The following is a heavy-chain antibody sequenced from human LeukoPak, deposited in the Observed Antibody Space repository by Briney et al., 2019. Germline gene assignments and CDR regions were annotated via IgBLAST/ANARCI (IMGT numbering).Heavy chain of an antibody. CDR3: AREGYDILTGPLSGFDY. Sequence: GASVKVSCKASGYTFTSYDINWVRQATGQGLEWMGWMNPNSGNTGYAQKFQGRVTITRNTSISTAYMELRSLRSDDTAVYYCAREGYDILTGPLSGFDYWGQGTLVTVSS. D-gene: IGHD3-9*01. CDR1: GYTFTSYD. CDR2: MNPNSGNT. V-gene: IGHV1-8*03. J-gene: IGHJ4*02.